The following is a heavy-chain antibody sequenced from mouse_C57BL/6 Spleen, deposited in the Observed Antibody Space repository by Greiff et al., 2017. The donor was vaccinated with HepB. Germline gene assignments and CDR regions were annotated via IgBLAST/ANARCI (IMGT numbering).Heavy chain of an antibody. D-gene: IGHD2-4*01. CDR2: IYPGDGDT. Sequence: VQLQQSGPELVKPGASVKISCKASGYAFSSSWMNWVKQRPGKGLEWIGRIYPGDGDTNYNGKFKGKATLTADKSSSTAYMQLSSLTSEDSAVYFCARGGYYDYDVDFDVWGTGTTVTVSS. CDR3: ARGGYYDYDVDFDV. J-gene: IGHJ1*03. V-gene: IGHV1-82*01. CDR1: GYAFSSSW.